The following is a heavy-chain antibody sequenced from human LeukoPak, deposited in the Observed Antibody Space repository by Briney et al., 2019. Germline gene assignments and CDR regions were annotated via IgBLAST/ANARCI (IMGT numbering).Heavy chain of an antibody. J-gene: IGHJ3*02. Sequence: GRSLRLSCAASGFTFSSYGMHWVRQAPGKGLEWVAVIWYDGSNKYYADSVKGRLTISRDNSKNTLYLQMNSLRAEDTAVYYCARRNLDAFDIWGQGTMVTVSS. V-gene: IGHV3-33*08. CDR2: IWYDGSNK. CDR1: GFTFSSYG. D-gene: IGHD1-14*01. CDR3: ARRNLDAFDI.